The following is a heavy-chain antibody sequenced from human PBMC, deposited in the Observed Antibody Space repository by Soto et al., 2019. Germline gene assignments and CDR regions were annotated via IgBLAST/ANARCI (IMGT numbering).Heavy chain of an antibody. CDR3: AKPDRGVWDYDFWSGIKTESAFDI. CDR1: GFTFDDYT. Sequence: GWSLRLSCAASGFTFDDYTMHWVRQAPGKGLEWVSLISWDGGSTYYADSVKGRFTISRDNSKNSLYLQMNSLRTEDTALYYGAKPDRGVWDYDFWSGIKTESAFDIWGQGTMVTVSS. V-gene: IGHV3-43*01. J-gene: IGHJ3*02. D-gene: IGHD3-3*01. CDR2: ISWDGGST.